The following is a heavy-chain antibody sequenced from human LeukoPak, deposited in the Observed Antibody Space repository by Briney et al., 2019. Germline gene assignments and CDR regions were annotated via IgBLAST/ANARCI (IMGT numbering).Heavy chain of an antibody. V-gene: IGHV4-4*07. D-gene: IGHD6-19*01. Sequence: SSETLSLTCTVSGGSISSYYWSWIRQPAGKGLEWIGRIYTSGSTNYNPSLKSRVTMSVDTSKNQFSLKLSSVTAADTAVYYCARHAVYAGSGWAFDYWGQGTLVTVSS. CDR2: IYTSGST. CDR3: ARHAVYAGSGWAFDY. J-gene: IGHJ4*02. CDR1: GGSISSYY.